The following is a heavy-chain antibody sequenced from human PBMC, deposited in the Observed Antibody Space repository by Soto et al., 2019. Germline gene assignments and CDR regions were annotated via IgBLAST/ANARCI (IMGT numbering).Heavy chain of an antibody. CDR1: GFTFSSYA. V-gene: IGHV3-23*01. CDR3: ARVKGGQSDAFDI. D-gene: IGHD6-25*01. CDR2: ISGSGGST. J-gene: IGHJ3*02. Sequence: PGGSLRLSCAASGFTFSSYAMSWVRQAPGKGLEWVSAISGSGGSTYYADSVKGRFTISRDNSKNTLYLQMNSLRAEDTAVYYCARVKGGQSDAFDIWGQGTMVTVSS.